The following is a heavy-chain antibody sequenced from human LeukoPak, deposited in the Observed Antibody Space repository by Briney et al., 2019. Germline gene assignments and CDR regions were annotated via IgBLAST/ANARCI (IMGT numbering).Heavy chain of an antibody. CDR3: ARGRHGSGSYYIPSDGFDY. V-gene: IGHV4-59*06. CDR2: IYYSGST. J-gene: IGHJ4*02. Sequence: PSETLSLTCNVSGGSITSYYWSWIRQHPGKGLEWIGYIYYSGSTYYNPSLKSRVTISVDTSKNQFSLKLSSVTAADTAVYYRARGRHGSGSYYIPSDGFDYWGQGTLVTVSS. D-gene: IGHD3-10*01. CDR1: GGSITSYY.